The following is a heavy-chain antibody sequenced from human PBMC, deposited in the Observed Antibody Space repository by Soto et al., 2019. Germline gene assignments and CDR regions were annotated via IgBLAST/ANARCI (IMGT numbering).Heavy chain of an antibody. CDR3: ARGQRFSDWFDP. Sequence: QVHLQESGPGLVKPSETLSLTCTVSGGAISSYYWTWIRQPAGKGLEWIGRIYSSGSTKYNPSLQSRATMSLDTSKNQCSLRLTSVTAADTALYYCARGQRFSDWFDPWGQGTLVTVSS. CDR1: GGAISSYY. CDR2: IYSSGST. J-gene: IGHJ5*02. D-gene: IGHD3-3*01. V-gene: IGHV4-4*07.